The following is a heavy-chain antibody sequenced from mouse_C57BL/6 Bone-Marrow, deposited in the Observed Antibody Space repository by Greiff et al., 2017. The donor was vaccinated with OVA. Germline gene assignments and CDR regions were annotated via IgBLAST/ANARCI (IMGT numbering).Heavy chain of an antibody. CDR3: ARDLYYYGSSSLVSY. V-gene: IGHV1-64*01. CDR1: GYTFTSYW. J-gene: IGHJ3*01. CDR2: IHPNSGST. Sequence: QVQLQQSGAELVKPGASVKLSCKASGYTFTSYWMHWVKQRPGQGLEWIGMIHPNSGSTNYNEKFKSKATLTVDKSSSTAYMQLSSLTSEDSAVYYCARDLYYYGSSSLVSYWGQGTLVTVSA. D-gene: IGHD1-1*01.